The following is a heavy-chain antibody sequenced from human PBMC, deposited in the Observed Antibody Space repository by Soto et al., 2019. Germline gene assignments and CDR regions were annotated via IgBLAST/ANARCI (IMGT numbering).Heavy chain of an antibody. Sequence: QVQLVESGGGVVQPGRSLRLSCAASEFTFNSYAMHWVRQAPGEGLEWVAVISYDGNNKYYADSVKGRFTISRDNSKNKLYLQMNSLRTEDTAVYYCARDQLLNSYYCHGMDVWGQGTTVTVSS. V-gene: IGHV3-30-3*01. J-gene: IGHJ6*02. CDR1: EFTFNSYA. CDR3: ARDQLLNSYYCHGMDV. CDR2: ISYDGNNK. D-gene: IGHD2-2*01.